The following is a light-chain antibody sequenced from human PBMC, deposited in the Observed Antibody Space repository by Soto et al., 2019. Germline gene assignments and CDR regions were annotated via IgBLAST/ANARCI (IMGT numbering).Light chain of an antibody. J-gene: IGKJ1*01. CDR3: QQYNSYSWT. V-gene: IGKV1-5*03. CDR1: QSIRSY. CDR2: KAS. Sequence: DIQMPKSPSSLCASVGDRVSITCRASQSIRSYLNWYQQKPGKAPKLLIYKASSLESGVPSRFSGSGSGTEFTLTISSLQPDDFATYYCQQYNSYSWTFGQGTKVDI.